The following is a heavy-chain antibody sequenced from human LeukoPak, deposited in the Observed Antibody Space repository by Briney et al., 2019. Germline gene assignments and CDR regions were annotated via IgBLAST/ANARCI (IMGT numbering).Heavy chain of an antibody. CDR3: ARLPSGSYGFDY. CDR2: ISSSSSYI. D-gene: IGHD1-26*01. J-gene: IGHJ4*02. CDR1: GFTFSSYG. V-gene: IGHV3-21*01. Sequence: PGGSLRLSCAASGFTFSSYGMNWVRQAPGKGLEWVSSISSSSSYIYYADSVKGRFTISRDNAKNSLYLQMNSLRAEDTAVYHCARLPSGSYGFDYWGQGTLVTVSS.